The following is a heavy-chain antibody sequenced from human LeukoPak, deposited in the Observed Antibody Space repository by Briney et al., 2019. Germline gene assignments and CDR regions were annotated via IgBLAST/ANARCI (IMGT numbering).Heavy chain of an antibody. CDR3: ARTFSSGWRLNWFDP. V-gene: IGHV3-7*01. D-gene: IGHD6-19*01. CDR1: GFTFSSYW. J-gene: IGHJ5*02. Sequence: GGSLRLSCAASGFTFSSYWMSWVRQAPGKGLEWVANIKKDESEKYYVDSVKGRFTISRDNAKNSLYLQMNSLRAEDTAVYYCARTFSSGWRLNWFDPWGQGTLVTVSS. CDR2: IKKDESEK.